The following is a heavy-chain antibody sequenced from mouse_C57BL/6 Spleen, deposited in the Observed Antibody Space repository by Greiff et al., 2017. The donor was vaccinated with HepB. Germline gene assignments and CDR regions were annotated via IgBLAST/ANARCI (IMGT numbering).Heavy chain of an antibody. CDR3: AKSDPHDCYFSWFAY. CDR1: GYTFTSYW. J-gene: IGHJ3*01. Sequence: QVQLQQPGAELVKPGASVKMSCKASGYTFTSYWITWVKQRPGQGLEWIGEIYPGSGSTNYNEKFKSKATLTVDTSSSTAYMQLSHLTSEDSAVYYFAKSDPHDCYFSWFAYWGQGTLVTVSA. V-gene: IGHV1-55*01. CDR2: IYPGSGST. D-gene: IGHD2-3*01.